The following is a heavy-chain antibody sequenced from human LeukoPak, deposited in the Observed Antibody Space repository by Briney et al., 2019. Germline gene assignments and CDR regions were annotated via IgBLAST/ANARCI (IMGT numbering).Heavy chain of an antibody. Sequence: SETLSLTCAVYGGSFSGYYWSWIRQPPGKGLEWIGEINHSGSTNYNPSLKSRVTISVDKSKNQFPLKLSSVTAADTAVYYCARDKEGWFDPWGQGTLVTVSS. CDR3: ARDKEGWFDP. CDR1: GGSFSGYY. V-gene: IGHV4-34*01. CDR2: INHSGST. J-gene: IGHJ5*02.